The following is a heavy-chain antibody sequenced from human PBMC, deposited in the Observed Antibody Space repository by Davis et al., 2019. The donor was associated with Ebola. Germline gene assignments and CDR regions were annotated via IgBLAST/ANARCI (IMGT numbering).Heavy chain of an antibody. CDR3: ERGVGDI. CDR2: TYYRSKWFS. Sequence: SQPLSLTCAIPGDSVSSDTSALTWFRQSPSRGLEWLGRTYYRSKWFSDYALSVKSRIIIRPDTSKNQFPLQLQSLTPEDTAIYYCERGVGDIWGQGTVVTVSS. V-gene: IGHV6-1*01. J-gene: IGHJ3*02. D-gene: IGHD1-26*01. CDR1: GDSVSSDTSA.